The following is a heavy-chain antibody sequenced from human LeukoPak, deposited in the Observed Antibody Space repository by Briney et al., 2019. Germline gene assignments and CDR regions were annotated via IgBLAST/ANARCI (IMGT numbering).Heavy chain of an antibody. J-gene: IGHJ5*02. CDR3: ARGEYSSPEWFDP. Sequence: ASVKVSCKASGYTFTGYYMHWVRQAPGQGLEWMGWINPNSGGTNYAQKFQGRVTMTRDTSISIAYMELSRLRSDDTAVYYCARGEYSSPEWFDPWGQGTLVTVSS. CDR2: INPNSGGT. V-gene: IGHV1-2*02. CDR1: GYTFTGYY. D-gene: IGHD6-6*01.